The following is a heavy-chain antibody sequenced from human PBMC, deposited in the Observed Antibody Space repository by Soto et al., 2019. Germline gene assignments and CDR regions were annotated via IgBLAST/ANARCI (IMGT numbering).Heavy chain of an antibody. D-gene: IGHD6-19*01. Sequence: PGGPLRLSCSVSGLTVNDAWMDWVRQAPGKGLEWVGRIKKKADGGTSDYPGPLKGRFTISRDDSKNTLYLQMDNLDTEDTAVYYCTTEMRHSNGWYGAFDVWGQGTMVTVS. J-gene: IGHJ3*01. CDR3: TTEMRHSNGWYGAFDV. CDR1: GLTVNDAW. V-gene: IGHV3-15*01. CDR2: IKKKADGGTS.